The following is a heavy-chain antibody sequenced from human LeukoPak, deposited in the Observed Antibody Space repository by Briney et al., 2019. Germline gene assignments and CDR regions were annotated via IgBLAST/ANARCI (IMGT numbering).Heavy chain of an antibody. CDR3: ARDVNWGHFDY. D-gene: IGHD7-27*01. CDR2: IREDGS. J-gene: IGHJ4*02. V-gene: IGHV3-7*01. CDR1: GFTFGTYW. Sequence: GGSLRLSCAASGFTFGTYWMAWVRQGPGKGPEWVASIREDGSDYVASMKGRFAISRNNAKNSVYLQMNSLRAEDTAVYYCARDVNWGHFDYWGQGTLVTVSS.